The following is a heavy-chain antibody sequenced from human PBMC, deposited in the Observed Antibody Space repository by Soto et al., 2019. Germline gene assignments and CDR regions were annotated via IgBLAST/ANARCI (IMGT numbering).Heavy chain of an antibody. Sequence: QVQLQESGPGLVKTSQTLSLTCTVSGGSINTGGYFWSWIRQHPGKDLEWIGYIYYRGSTYYNPSLKSRVTISVDMSQNQFSLNLNSVTAADTAFYYCAREGKGGSPDYYRGAFDIWGQGTMVTVSS. J-gene: IGHJ3*02. CDR3: AREGKGGSPDYYRGAFDI. CDR1: GGSINTGGYF. V-gene: IGHV4-31*03. CDR2: IYYRGST. D-gene: IGHD3-22*01.